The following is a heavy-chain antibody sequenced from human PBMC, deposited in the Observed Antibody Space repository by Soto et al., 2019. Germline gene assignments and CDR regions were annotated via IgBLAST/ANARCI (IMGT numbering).Heavy chain of an antibody. V-gene: IGHV3-30-3*01. CDR3: ARDKWLSGLWFGELSSWFDP. J-gene: IGHJ5*02. CDR1: GFTFSSYA. Sequence: GGSLRLSCAASGFTFSSYAMHWVRQAPGEGLEWVAVISYDGSNKYYADSVKGRFTISRDNSKNTLYLQMNSLRAEDTAVYYCARDKWLSGLWFGELSSWFDPWGQGTLVTVSS. CDR2: ISYDGSNK. D-gene: IGHD3-10*01.